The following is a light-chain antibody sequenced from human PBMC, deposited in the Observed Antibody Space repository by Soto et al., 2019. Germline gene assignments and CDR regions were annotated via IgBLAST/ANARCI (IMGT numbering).Light chain of an antibody. CDR3: QQYNNWPLT. J-gene: IGKJ4*01. CDR2: AAS. V-gene: IGKV3-11*01. CDR1: QSVSSY. Sequence: EIVMTQSPGTLSLSPGERATLSCRASQSVSSYLAWYQQRPGQAPRLLIYAASQRATGIPARFSGSGSGTDFTLTISSLEPEDFAVYYCQQYNNWPLTFGGGTKVDIK.